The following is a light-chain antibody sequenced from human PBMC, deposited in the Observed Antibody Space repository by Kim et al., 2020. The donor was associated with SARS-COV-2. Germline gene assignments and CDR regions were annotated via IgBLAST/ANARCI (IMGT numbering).Light chain of an antibody. V-gene: IGLV3-9*01. J-gene: IGLJ1*01. CDR3: QVWDSSTAI. Sequence: SYELTQPLSVSVALGQTARITCGGNNIGSKSVHWYQQKPGQAPVVVIYRDSNRPSGIPERFSGSNSGNTATLTISRAQGGDEADYYCQVWDSSTAILGSGTQVTVL. CDR1: NIGSKS. CDR2: RDS.